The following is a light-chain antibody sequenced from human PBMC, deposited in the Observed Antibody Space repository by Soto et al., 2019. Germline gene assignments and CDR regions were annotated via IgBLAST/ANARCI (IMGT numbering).Light chain of an antibody. CDR2: GNS. CDR3: QSYDSSLSYV. CDR1: SSNIGAGYD. V-gene: IGLV1-40*01. Sequence: QSVLTQPPSVSGAPGQRVTISCTGSSSNIGAGYDVHWYQQLPGTAPKLLIYGNSNRPSGVPDRFSGSKSGTSASLAITGLQAEDEADYYCQSYDSSLSYVFGNGTRSP. J-gene: IGLJ1*01.